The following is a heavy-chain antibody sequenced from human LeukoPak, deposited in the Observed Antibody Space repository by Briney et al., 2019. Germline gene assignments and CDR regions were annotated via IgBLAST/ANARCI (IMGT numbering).Heavy chain of an antibody. CDR3: SRTLHCSSTSCRGYYYYYMDV. CDR1: GGSIRSYY. V-gene: IGHV4-59*08. CDR2: IYYSGST. Sequence: SETLSLTCTVSGGSIRSYYWSWIRQPPGKGLEWIGYIYYSGSTNYNPSLKSRVTISVDTSKNQFSLKLSSVTAADTAVYYCSRTLHCSSTSCRGYYYYYMDVWGKGTTVTVSS. D-gene: IGHD2-2*01. J-gene: IGHJ6*03.